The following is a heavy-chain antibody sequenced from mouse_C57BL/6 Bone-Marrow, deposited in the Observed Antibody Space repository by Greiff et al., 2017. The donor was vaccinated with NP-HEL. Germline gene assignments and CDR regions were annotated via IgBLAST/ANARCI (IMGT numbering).Heavy chain of an antibody. D-gene: IGHD2-10*01. CDR1: GYTFTDYN. V-gene: IGHV1-22*01. J-gene: IGHJ3*01. CDR2: INPNNGGT. CDR3: ARGAYYGNYGFAY. Sequence: EVMLVESGPELVKPGASVKMSCKASGYTFTDYNMHWVKQSHGKSLEWIGYINPNNGGTSYNQKFKGKATLTVNKSSSTAYMELRSLTSEDSAVYYCARGAYYGNYGFAYWGQGTLVTVSA.